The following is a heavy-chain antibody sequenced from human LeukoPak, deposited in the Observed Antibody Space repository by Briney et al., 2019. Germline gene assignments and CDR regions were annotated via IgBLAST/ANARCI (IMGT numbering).Heavy chain of an antibody. D-gene: IGHD3-10*01. CDR2: ITHTGTT. Sequence: SETLSLTCAAYGGTFRGYYWAWIRQFPGKGLEWIGEITHTGTTNYNPSLKSRVVMSIDASKNQFSLKLTSVTAADAALYFCARPFTPMVRGVMRFWGQGTLVAVSS. CDR3: ARPFTPMVRGVMRF. V-gene: IGHV4-34*08. CDR1: GGTFRGYY. J-gene: IGHJ1*01.